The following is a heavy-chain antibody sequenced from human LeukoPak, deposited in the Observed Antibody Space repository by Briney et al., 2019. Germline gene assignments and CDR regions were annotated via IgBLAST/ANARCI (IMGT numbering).Heavy chain of an antibody. J-gene: IGHJ4*02. D-gene: IGHD2-2*01. Sequence: GGSLRLSCAASGFTFSSYSMNWVRQAQGKGLEWVSSISSSSSYIYYADSVKGRFTISRDNAKNSLYLQMNSLRAEDTAVYYCARGGPYCSSTSCYYLGPIDYWGQGTLVTVSS. CDR3: ARGGPYCSSTSCYYLGPIDY. CDR2: ISSSSSYI. CDR1: GFTFSSYS. V-gene: IGHV3-21*01.